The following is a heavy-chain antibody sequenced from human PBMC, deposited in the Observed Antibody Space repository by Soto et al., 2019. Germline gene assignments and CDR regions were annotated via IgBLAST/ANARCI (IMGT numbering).Heavy chain of an antibody. CDR3: ARGSWLVQEYYFDY. CDR1: GGSISSGGYY. V-gene: IGHV4-31*03. CDR2: IYYSGST. D-gene: IGHD6-19*01. Sequence: SETLSLTCTVSGGSISSGGYYWSWIRQHPGKGLEWIGYIYYSGSTYYNPSLKSRVTISVDTSKNQFSLKLSSVTAADTAVYYCARGSWLVQEYYFDYWGQGTLVTVSS. J-gene: IGHJ4*02.